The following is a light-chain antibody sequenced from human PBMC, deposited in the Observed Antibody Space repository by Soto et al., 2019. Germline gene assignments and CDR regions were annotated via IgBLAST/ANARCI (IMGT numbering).Light chain of an antibody. CDR3: QQRSNWLFT. CDR1: RNVGSY. V-gene: IGKV3-11*01. Sequence: EIVLTQSPATLSLSPGERATLSCRASRNVGSYLAWYQQKPGQAPRLLIYDASNRATGIPARFSGSGSGTDFTLTISSLEPEDFAVYYCQQRSNWLFTFGPGTKVDIK. CDR2: DAS. J-gene: IGKJ3*01.